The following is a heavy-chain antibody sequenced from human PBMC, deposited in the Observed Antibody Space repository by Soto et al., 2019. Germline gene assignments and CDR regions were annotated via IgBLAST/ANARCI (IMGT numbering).Heavy chain of an antibody. CDR3: ARDLALYAY. Sequence: EVQLVESGGALVQPGGSLRLSCAASGFTFSIYWMSWVRQAPGKGLEWVANIKQDGSEKYYVDSVKGRFTISRDNAKNSLYLQMNSLRAEDTAVYYCARDLALYAYWGQGTLVTVSS. V-gene: IGHV3-7*01. CDR1: GFTFSIYW. J-gene: IGHJ4*02. CDR2: IKQDGSEK. D-gene: IGHD2-2*01.